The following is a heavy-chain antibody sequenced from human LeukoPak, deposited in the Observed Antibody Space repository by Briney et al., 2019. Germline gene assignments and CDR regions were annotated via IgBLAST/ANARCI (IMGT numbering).Heavy chain of an antibody. J-gene: IGHJ4*02. D-gene: IGHD3-22*01. CDR1: GFTFSSHW. CDR2: IKEDGTRK. CDR3: AKYYDSSGYDY. Sequence: GGSLRLSCAASGFTFSSHWMTWVRQAPGKGLEWVANIKEDGTRKNYMDSVKGRFTISRDNSKNTLYLQMNSLRAEDTAVYYCAKYYDSSGYDYWGQGTLVTVSS. V-gene: IGHV3-7*03.